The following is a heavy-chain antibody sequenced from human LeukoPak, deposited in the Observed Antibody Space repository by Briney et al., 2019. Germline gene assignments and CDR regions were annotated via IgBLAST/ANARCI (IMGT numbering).Heavy chain of an antibody. J-gene: IGHJ4*02. V-gene: IGHV3-21*01. CDR1: GFTFSSYS. CDR3: ARTPGLIPRNFDY. CDR2: ISSSSSYI. Sequence: GGSLRLSCAASGFTFSSYSMNWVRQAPGKGLEWVSSISSSSSYIYYADSVKGRFTISRDNAKTSLYLQMNRLRAEDTAVYYCARTPGLIPRNFDYWGQGTLVTVSS.